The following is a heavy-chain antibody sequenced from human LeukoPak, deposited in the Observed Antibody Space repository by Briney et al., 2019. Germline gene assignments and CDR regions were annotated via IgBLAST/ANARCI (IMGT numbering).Heavy chain of an antibody. D-gene: IGHD2-21*02. J-gene: IGHJ3*02. CDR1: GFTFSDYY. Sequence: GGSLRLSCAASGFTFSDYYMSWIRQAPGKGLEWVSYISSSGSTLYYADSVKGRFTISRDNAKNSLYLQMNSLRAEDTAVYYCARRLYCGGDCYLFTSDAFDIWGQGTMVTVSS. CDR3: ARRLYCGGDCYLFTSDAFDI. CDR2: ISSSGSTL. V-gene: IGHV3-11*01.